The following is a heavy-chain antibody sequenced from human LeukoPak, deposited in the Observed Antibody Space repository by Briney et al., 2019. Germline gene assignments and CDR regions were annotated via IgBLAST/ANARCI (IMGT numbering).Heavy chain of an antibody. J-gene: IGHJ5*02. Sequence: ASVKVSCKASGYTFTSYYIHWVRQAPGQGLEWMGWINPDSGGTNYAQKFQGRVTMTRDTSISTVYMDLSMLRFDDTAMYYCARDARAGNWFDPWGQGTLVIVSS. CDR2: INPDSGGT. CDR1: GYTFTSYY. V-gene: IGHV1-2*02. CDR3: ARDARAGNWFDP.